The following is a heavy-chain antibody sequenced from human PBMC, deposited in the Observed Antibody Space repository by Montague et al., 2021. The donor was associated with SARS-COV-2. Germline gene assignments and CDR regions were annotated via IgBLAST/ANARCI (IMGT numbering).Heavy chain of an antibody. CDR2: VTSSGRP. Sequence: SETLSLTCTVSGDAIRENSYKWGWLRPPNRQGLELFVCVTSSGRPHNNPSLQSPVSLSVNTSKNEISLKVTSATAADTSVYYCTRLALSGWPSYYLYGLDVWGPGTMITVSS. D-gene: IGHD6-19*01. CDR3: TRLALSGWPSYYLYGLDV. CDR1: GDAIRENSYK. V-gene: IGHV4-39*01. J-gene: IGHJ6*01.